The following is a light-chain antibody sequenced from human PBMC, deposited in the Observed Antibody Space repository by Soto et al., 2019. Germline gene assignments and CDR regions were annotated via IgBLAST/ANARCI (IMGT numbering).Light chain of an antibody. CDR3: HLYNHCPPWT. CDR1: QSVSSN. Sequence: EIVMTQSPATLYVSPGERATLSCRASQSVSSNLAWYQQKPGQAPRLLIYGASTRATGIPSRFSGSGSGTEFTLSISSLQSEDFAVYYCHLYNHCPPWTFGQGTKVEIK. J-gene: IGKJ1*01. CDR2: GAS. V-gene: IGKV3-15*01.